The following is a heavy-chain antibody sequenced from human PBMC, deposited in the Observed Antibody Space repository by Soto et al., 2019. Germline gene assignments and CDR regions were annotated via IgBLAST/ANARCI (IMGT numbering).Heavy chain of an antibody. D-gene: IGHD3-3*01. CDR2: INPNSGGT. V-gene: IGHV1-2*02. Sequence: ASVKVSCKASGYTFTGYYMHWVRQAPGQGXEWMGWINPNSGGTNYAQKFQGRVTMTRDTSISTAYMELSRLRSDDTAVYYCARDSLIPYDFWSGYYRDYYYYYGMDVWGQGTTVTVSS. CDR1: GYTFTGYY. CDR3: ARDSLIPYDFWSGYYRDYYYYYGMDV. J-gene: IGHJ6*02.